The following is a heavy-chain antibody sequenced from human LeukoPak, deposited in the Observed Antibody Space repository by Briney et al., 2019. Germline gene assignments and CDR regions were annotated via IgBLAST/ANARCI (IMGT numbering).Heavy chain of an antibody. CDR3: TTDMIVVVPAATADFDY. CDR2: IKSKTDGGTT. D-gene: IGHD2-2*01. J-gene: IGHJ4*02. Sequence: GGSLRLSCAASGFTFSNAWMSWVRQAPGKGLEWVGRIKSKTDGGTTDYAAPVKGRFTISRDDSKNTLYLQMNSLKTEDTAVYYCTTDMIVVVPAATADFDYWGQGTLVTVSS. V-gene: IGHV3-15*01. CDR1: GFTFSNAW.